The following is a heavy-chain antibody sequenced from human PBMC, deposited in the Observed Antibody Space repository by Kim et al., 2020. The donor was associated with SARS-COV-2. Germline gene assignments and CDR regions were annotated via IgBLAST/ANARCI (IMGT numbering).Heavy chain of an antibody. V-gene: IGHV1-18*01. CDR3: ARDRPSNS. CDR2: NGNT. J-gene: IGHJ4*02. Sequence: NGNTNYARKLRGRVTMTTDASTSTDYMELRSLRSDDAAVYYCARDRPSNSWGQGTLVTVSS.